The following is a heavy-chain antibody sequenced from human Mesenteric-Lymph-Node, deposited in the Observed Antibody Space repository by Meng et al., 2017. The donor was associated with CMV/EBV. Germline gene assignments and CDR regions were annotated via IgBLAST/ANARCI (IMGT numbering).Heavy chain of an antibody. V-gene: IGHV3-48*03. CDR1: GFTFDNFA. CDR3: ATDTHGYFDY. J-gene: IGHJ4*02. Sequence: GESLKISCTASGFTFDNFAFHWVRQTPRKGLEWVSYISSSGSTIYYADSVKGRFTISRDNAKNSLYLQMNSLRAEDTAVYYCATDTHGYFDYWGQGTLVTVSS. CDR2: ISSSGSTI.